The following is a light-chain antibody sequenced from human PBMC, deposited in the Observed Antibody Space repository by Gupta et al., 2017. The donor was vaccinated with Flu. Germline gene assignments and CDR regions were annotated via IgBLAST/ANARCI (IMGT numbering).Light chain of an antibody. CDR3: SSYTSSSTKV. Sequence: SITISCTGTSSDVGGYNYVSWYQQHPGKAPKLMIYDVSNRPSGVSNRFSGSQSGNTASLTISGLQAEDEADYYCSSYTSSSTKVFGTGTKVTVL. CDR2: DVS. CDR1: SSDVGGYNY. J-gene: IGLJ1*01. V-gene: IGLV2-14*04.